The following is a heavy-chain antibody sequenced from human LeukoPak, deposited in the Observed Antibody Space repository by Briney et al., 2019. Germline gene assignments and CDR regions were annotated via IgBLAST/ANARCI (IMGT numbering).Heavy chain of an antibody. CDR2: ISAYNGNT. V-gene: IGHV1-18*04. Sequence: ASVKVSCKASGYTFTSYGISWERQAPGQGLEWMGWISAYNGNTNYAQKLQGRVTMTTDTSTSTAYMELRSLRSDDTAVYYCAREELRYFDWLPGHADYYYYGMDVWGKGTTVTVSS. CDR3: AREELRYFDWLPGHADYYYYGMDV. D-gene: IGHD3-9*01. J-gene: IGHJ6*04. CDR1: GYTFTSYG.